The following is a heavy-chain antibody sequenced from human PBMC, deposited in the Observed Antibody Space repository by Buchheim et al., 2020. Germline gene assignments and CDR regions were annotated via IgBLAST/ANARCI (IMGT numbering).Heavy chain of an antibody. CDR2: ISYDGGNK. CDR3: AKDGLVGGVSVSYYYMDV. D-gene: IGHD3-16*01. CDR1: GFTFSSYG. Sequence: QVQLVESGGGVVQPGRSLRLSCATSGFTFSSYGMHWVRQGPGKGLEWVAVISYDGGNKYYADSVKGRFTISSDNSNNTLHLQMSSLRAEDTAVYYCAKDGLVGGVSVSYYYMDVWGKGTT. J-gene: IGHJ6*03. V-gene: IGHV3-30*18.